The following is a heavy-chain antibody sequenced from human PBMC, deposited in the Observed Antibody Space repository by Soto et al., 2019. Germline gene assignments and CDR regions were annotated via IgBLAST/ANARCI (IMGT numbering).Heavy chain of an antibody. CDR1: GFTFSSYW. Sequence: GGSLRLSCAASGFTFSSYWMSWVRQAPGKGLEWVANIKQDGSDKYYVDSVKGRFTISRDNAKNSLYLQMNSLRVEDTAFYYCARDSRYSYGLHWFDPWGQGTLVTVSS. V-gene: IGHV3-7*01. CDR3: ARDSRYSYGLHWFDP. CDR2: IKQDGSDK. J-gene: IGHJ5*02. D-gene: IGHD5-18*01.